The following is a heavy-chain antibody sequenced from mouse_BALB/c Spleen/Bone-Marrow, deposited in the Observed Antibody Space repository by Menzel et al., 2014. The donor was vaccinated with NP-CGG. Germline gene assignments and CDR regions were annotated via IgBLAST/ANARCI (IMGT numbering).Heavy chain of an antibody. J-gene: IGHJ2*01. CDR2: IYPGDGDT. D-gene: IGHD2-1*01. V-gene: IGHV1-80*01. Sequence: VQLQQSGAELVRPGSSVKISCKATGYAFSSYWMNWVKQRPGQGLEWIGQIYPGDGDTNYSGKFKGKATLTADESSSTAYMQLSSLTSEDSAVYFCAFGNYDFDYWGQGTTLTVSS. CDR1: GYAFSSYW. CDR3: AFGNYDFDY.